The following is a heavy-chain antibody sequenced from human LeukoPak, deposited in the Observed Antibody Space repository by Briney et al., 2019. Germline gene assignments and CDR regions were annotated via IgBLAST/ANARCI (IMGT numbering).Heavy chain of an antibody. D-gene: IGHD1-26*01. CDR2: IYSGGST. CDR1: GFTASSNY. J-gene: IGHJ6*03. CDR3: AKDRGGSYYYYMDV. V-gene: IGHV3-53*05. Sequence: GGSLRLSCAASGFTASSNYMSWVRQAPGKGLEWVSVIYSGGSTYYADSVKGRFTISRDNSKNTLYLQMNSLRAEDTAVYYCAKDRGGSYYYYMDVWGKGTTVTVSS.